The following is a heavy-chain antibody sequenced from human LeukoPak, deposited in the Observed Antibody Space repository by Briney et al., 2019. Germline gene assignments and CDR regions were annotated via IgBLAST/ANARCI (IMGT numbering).Heavy chain of an antibody. V-gene: IGHV3-11*01. J-gene: IGHJ5*02. Sequence: GGSLRLSCAASGFTFSDYYMSWIRQAPGKGLEWVSYISSYGSTIYYADSAKGRFTISRDNAKNSLYLQMNSLTAEDTAVYYCARGPQYYYDSSARFDPWGQGTLVTVSS. CDR3: ARGPQYYYDSSARFDP. D-gene: IGHD3-22*01. CDR2: ISSYGSTI. CDR1: GFTFSDYY.